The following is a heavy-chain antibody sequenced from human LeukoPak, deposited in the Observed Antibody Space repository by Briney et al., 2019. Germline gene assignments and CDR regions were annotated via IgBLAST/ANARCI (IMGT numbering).Heavy chain of an antibody. D-gene: IGHD1-26*01. J-gene: IGHJ4*02. V-gene: IGHV4-4*09. Sequence: SETLSLTCTVSGVSICTYHWSWIRQPPGKGLEWIGYVQTSESTDYNSSLKSRVTISVDTSKNQFSLKVTSVTAADSAIYYCASSGSWGPSDYWGQGLMVTVSS. CDR1: GVSICTYH. CDR2: VQTSEST. CDR3: ASSGSWGPSDY.